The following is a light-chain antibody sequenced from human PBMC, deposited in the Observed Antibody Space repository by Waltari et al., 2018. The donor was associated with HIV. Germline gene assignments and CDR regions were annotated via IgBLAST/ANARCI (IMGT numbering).Light chain of an antibody. V-gene: IGLV2-14*01. J-gene: IGLJ1*01. CDR2: EVS. Sequence: QSALTQPASVSESPGQSITISCTGSSSDVGGYDYVSWYQQHPAKAPKLMIYEVSNRTSVVSNRSAVSKSGNSAALTISVLQAEDEADYYCSSYTSSNIVFVVGTGTKVTVL. CDR1: SSDVGGYDY. CDR3: SSYTSSNIVFV.